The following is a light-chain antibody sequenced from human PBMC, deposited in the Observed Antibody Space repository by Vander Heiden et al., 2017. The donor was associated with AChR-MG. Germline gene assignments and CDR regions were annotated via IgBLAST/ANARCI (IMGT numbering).Light chain of an antibody. V-gene: IGLV1-44*01. CDR1: RSHIGVNK. CDR2: SNT. Sequence: QSVLTQPPSASGAPGQRVSNPCFGRRSHIGVNKFNCYHHLPGRAPNLLIYSNTQRPSGVPARFSGSKSGNSASLAISGLQSEDEAAYYCAAWDDSLGGLHVFGTGTNVTVL. CDR3: AAWDDSLGGLHV. J-gene: IGLJ1*01.